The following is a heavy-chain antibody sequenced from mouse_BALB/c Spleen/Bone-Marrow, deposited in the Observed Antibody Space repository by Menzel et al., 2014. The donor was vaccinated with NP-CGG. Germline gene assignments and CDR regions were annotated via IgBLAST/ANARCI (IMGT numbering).Heavy chain of an antibody. D-gene: IGHD6-1*01. CDR3: TRGDLRYAMDY. CDR2: IYPGIGSN. CDR1: GYTFTSYW. V-gene: IGHV1S22*01. J-gene: IGHJ4*01. Sequence: LKESGSELVRPGASVKLSCKASGYTFTSYWMHWVRQRPGQGLEWIGNIYPGIGSNNYDEKFKSKATLTVDTSSSTAYMQLSSLTSEDSAVYYCTRGDLRYAMDYWGQGTSVTVSS.